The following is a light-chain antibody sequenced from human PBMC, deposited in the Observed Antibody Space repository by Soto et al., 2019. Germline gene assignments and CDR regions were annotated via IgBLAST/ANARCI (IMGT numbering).Light chain of an antibody. V-gene: IGKV3-15*01. CDR2: GAS. CDR1: QSVSSN. J-gene: IGKJ1*01. CDR3: QQYNKWPGT. Sequence: IVMTQSPSTLSVSPGERATLSCRASQSVSSNLAWYQQKPGQAPRLLIYGASTKATGIPARFSGSGSGTEFTLTISSLQSEDFAVYYCQQYNKWPGTFGQGTKVDIK.